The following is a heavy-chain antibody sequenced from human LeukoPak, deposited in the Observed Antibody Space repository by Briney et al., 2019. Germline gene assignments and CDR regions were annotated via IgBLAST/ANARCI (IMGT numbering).Heavy chain of an antibody. CDR1: GYTFTGYY. J-gene: IGHJ4*02. Sequence: ASVKVSCKDSGYTFTGYYMHWVQQAPRQGLECMGWINPNSGGTNYAQKFQGRVTMTRDTSISTAYMELSRLRSDDTAVYYCARDPDSSGYYLSGDYWGQGTLVTVSS. D-gene: IGHD3-22*01. V-gene: IGHV1-2*02. CDR2: INPNSGGT. CDR3: ARDPDSSGYYLSGDY.